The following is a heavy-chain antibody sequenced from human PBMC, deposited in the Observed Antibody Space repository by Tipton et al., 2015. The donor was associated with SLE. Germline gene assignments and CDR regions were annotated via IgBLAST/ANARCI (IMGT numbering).Heavy chain of an antibody. V-gene: IGHV3-23*01. CDR3: ECGTMVQGRGYYGMDV. CDR1: GFTFSSYA. D-gene: IGHD3-10*01. Sequence: GSLRLSCAASGFTFSSYAMSWVRQAPGKGLEWVSAISGSGGSTYYADSVKGRFTISRDNSKNTLYLQMNSLRAEDTAVYYCECGTMVQGRGYYGMDVWGQGTTVTVSS. J-gene: IGHJ6*02. CDR2: ISGSGGST.